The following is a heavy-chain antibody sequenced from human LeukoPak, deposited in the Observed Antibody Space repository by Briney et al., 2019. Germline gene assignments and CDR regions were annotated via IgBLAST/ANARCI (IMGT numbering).Heavy chain of an antibody. CDR2: INPNSGGT. V-gene: IGHV1-2*04. CDR1: GYTFTGYY. Sequence: ASVKVSCKASGYTFTGYYMHWVRQAPGQGLEWMGWINPNSGGTNYAQKFQGWVTMTRDTSISTAYMELSRLRSDDTAVYYCARGSDIVVVVAATNYYGMDVWGQGTTVTVSS. D-gene: IGHD2-15*01. CDR3: ARGSDIVVVVAATNYYGMDV. J-gene: IGHJ6*02.